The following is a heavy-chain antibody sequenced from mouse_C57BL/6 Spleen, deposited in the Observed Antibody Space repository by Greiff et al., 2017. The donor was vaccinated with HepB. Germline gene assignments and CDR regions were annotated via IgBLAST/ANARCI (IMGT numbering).Heavy chain of an antibody. CDR1: GYAFSSSW. Sequence: QVQLQQSGPELVKPGASVKISCKASGYAFSSSWMNWVKQRPGKGLEWIGRIYPGDGDTNYNGKFKGKATLTADKSSSTAYMQLSSLTSEDSAVYCCARGSSGGFAYWGQGTLVTVSA. J-gene: IGHJ3*01. D-gene: IGHD1-1*01. V-gene: IGHV1-82*01. CDR2: IYPGDGDT. CDR3: ARGSSGGFAY.